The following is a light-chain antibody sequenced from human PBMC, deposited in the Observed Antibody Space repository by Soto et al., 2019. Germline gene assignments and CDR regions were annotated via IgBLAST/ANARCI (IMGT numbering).Light chain of an antibody. CDR1: QSISNW. Sequence: DIQMTQSPSTLSASVGDRVTITCRASQSISNWLAWFQQRPGKAPKLLIYDVSSLESGVPSRFSGSGSGTEFTLTISSLQPDDFATYYCQQYNSYSWTFGQGTKVEIK. CDR3: QQYNSYSWT. V-gene: IGKV1-5*01. CDR2: DVS. J-gene: IGKJ1*01.